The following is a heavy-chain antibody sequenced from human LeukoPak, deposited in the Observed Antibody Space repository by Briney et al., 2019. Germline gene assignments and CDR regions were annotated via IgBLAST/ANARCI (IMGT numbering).Heavy chain of an antibody. CDR1: GFVFINNS. CDR3: ARDTSSYPQFDD. J-gene: IGHJ4*02. Sequence: GGSLRLSCTASGFVFINNSMHWVRHAPCRGLEWVADIWNDGNNKYYTDSVRGRFTISRDNSKNTLYLQMNSLRVDDTARYYCARDTSSYPQFDDWGQGTLVTVSS. V-gene: IGHV3-33*01. CDR2: IWNDGNNK. D-gene: IGHD3-16*02.